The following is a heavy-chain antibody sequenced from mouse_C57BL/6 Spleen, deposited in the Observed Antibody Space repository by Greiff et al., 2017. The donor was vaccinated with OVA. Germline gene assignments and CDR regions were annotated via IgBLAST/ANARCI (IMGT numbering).Heavy chain of an antibody. CDR1: GFNIKDDY. CDR3: TTRLQRGGAMDY. V-gene: IGHV14-4*01. D-gene: IGHD2-2*01. J-gene: IGHJ4*01. Sequence: DVKLQESGAELVRPGASVKLSCTASGFNIKDDYMHWVKQRPEQGLEWIGWIDPENGDTEYASKFQGKATITADTSSNTAYLQLSSLTSEDTAVYYCTTRLQRGGAMDYWGQGTSVTVSS. CDR2: IDPENGDT.